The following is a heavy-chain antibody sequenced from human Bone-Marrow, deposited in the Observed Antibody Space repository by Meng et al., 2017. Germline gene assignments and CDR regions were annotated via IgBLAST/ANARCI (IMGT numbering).Heavy chain of an antibody. V-gene: IGHV1-2*02. CDR1: GYTFTGYY. D-gene: IGHD6-13*01. J-gene: IGHJ5*02. Sequence: ASVKVSCKASGYTFTGYYMHWVRQAPGQGLEWMGWINPNSGGTNYAQKFQGRVTMTRDTSISTAYMELSRLRSDDTAVYHCARVARVVAAAGTGGWFDPWGQGTLVTVSS. CDR2: INPNSGGT. CDR3: ARVARVVAAAGTGGWFDP.